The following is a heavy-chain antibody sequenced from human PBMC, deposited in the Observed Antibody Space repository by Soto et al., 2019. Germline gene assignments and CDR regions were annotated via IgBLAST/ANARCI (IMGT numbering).Heavy chain of an antibody. D-gene: IGHD6-6*01. CDR1: GDSVSSHSAA. V-gene: IGHV6-1*01. J-gene: IGHJ6*02. CDR2: TYYRSKWNY. CDR3: VRQPLATLPLYGMDV. Sequence: SPTLSLPCAISGDSVSSHSAAWNLIRQSPSRGLEWLGRTYYRSKWNYDYAESVKSRMSITPDTSNNHFSLQLNSVTPEDTAVYYCVRQPLATLPLYGMDVWGQGTTVTVYS.